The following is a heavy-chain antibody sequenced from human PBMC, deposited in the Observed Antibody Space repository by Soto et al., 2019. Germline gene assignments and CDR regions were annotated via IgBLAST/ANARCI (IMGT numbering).Heavy chain of an antibody. J-gene: IGHJ4*02. D-gene: IGHD3-22*01. CDR1: GFTFSNYA. CDR3: AKDQYTSSGRRDY. Sequence: EVQLLESGGGLVQPGGSLRLSCAASGFTFSNYAMSWVRQAPGKGLEWVSSITNSGGTTYYADSVKGRFTSSRDNSKSTLYLQMNGLRAEDTAVYYCAKDQYTSSGRRDYWGQGTLVTVSS. CDR2: ITNSGGTT. V-gene: IGHV3-23*01.